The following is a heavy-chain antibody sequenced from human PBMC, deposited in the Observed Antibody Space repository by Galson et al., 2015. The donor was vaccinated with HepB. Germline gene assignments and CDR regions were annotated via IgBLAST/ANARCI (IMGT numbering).Heavy chain of an antibody. V-gene: IGHV3-64*02. CDR1: SCILRNPA. D-gene: IGHD2-21*02. J-gene: IGHJ4*02. CDR3: ARGGTASPLDY. CDR2: ISGTGLTT. Sequence: SLRRSRAASSCILRNPAMPWVRQAPGKGLQYVSVISGTGLTTYYSDSVKDRITISRDNSKNTLYLQMGRLRAEDTDVYFCARGGTASPLDYWGQGILVTVSS.